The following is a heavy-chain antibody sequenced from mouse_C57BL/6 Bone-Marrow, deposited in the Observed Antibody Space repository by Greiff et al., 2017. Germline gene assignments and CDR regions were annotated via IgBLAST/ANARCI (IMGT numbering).Heavy chain of an antibody. CDR2: IYPGSGST. Sequence: QVQLQQPGAELVKPGASVKMSCKASGYTFTSYWITWVKQRPGQGLEWIGDIYPGSGSTNYNEKFKSKATLTVDTSSSTAYMQLRSLTSEESAVYYCAREGDSNYEAWFAYWGQGTLVTVSA. V-gene: IGHV1-55*01. CDR1: GYTFTSYW. D-gene: IGHD2-5*01. CDR3: AREGDSNYEAWFAY. J-gene: IGHJ3*01.